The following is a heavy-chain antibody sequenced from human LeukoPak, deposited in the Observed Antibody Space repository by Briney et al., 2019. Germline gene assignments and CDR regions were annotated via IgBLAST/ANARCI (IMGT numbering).Heavy chain of an antibody. D-gene: IGHD6-13*01. CDR1: GYTFTDHY. CDR3: ARSRGIAAADDY. CDR2: INPNSGGA. Sequence: ASVKVSCKTSGYTFTDHYLHWVRQAPGQGFEWMGWINPNSGGANYVQKFQGRVTMTRDTSISTVYMEVSRLRSDDTAVYYCARSRGIAAADDYWGQGTLVTVSS. V-gene: IGHV1-2*02. J-gene: IGHJ4*02.